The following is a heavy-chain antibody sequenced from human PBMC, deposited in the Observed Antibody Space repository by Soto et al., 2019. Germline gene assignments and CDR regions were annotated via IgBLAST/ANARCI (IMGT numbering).Heavy chain of an antibody. CDR3: GKERRGSGWCVCSY. D-gene: IGHD6-19*01. V-gene: IGHV3-23*01. CDR1: GFTFSSYA. Sequence: DVQLLESGGGLVQPGGSVRLSCAASGFTFSSYAMSWVRQAPGKGLEWVSAISGHGADTSYADSVRGRFTISRDNSKDRLFPQMNRLRADDTAVYYCGKERRGSGWCVCSYWGQGILVTVSS. J-gene: IGHJ4*02. CDR2: ISGHGADT.